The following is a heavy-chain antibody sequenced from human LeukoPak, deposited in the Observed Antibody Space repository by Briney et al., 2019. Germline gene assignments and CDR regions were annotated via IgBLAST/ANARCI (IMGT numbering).Heavy chain of an antibody. J-gene: IGHJ4*02. V-gene: IGHV3-23*01. CDR1: EFTFDNYT. CDR2: ISGSGYYS. D-gene: IGHD1-26*01. Sequence: PAGGSLRLSCAASEFTFDNYTMSWVRQAQGKGLEWVSVISGSGYYSYYADSVKGRFTVSRDNSKTTLYLQMNSLRADDTAVYYCAKGGPTGSIYFDSWGQGTLVPVSS. CDR3: AKGGPTGSIYFDS.